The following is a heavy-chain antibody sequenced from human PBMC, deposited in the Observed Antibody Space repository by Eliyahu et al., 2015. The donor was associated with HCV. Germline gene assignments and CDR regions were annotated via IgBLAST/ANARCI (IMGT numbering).Heavy chain of an antibody. CDR3: ARDYGDYGYYFDY. V-gene: IGHV6-1*01. D-gene: IGHD4-17*01. Sequence: LEWLGRTYYRSKWYNDYAVSVKSRITINPDTSKNQFSLQLNSVTPEDTAVYYCARDYGDYGYYFDYWGQGTLVTVSS. CDR2: TYYRSKWYN. J-gene: IGHJ4*02.